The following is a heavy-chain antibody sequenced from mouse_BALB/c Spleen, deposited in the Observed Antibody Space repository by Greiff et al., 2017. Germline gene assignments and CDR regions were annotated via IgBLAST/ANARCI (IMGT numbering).Heavy chain of an antibody. CDR1: GFSLTSYG. CDR3: ARERAPQAAVAY. J-gene: IGHJ3*01. D-gene: IGHD3-2*02. Sequence: QVQLKESGPGLVAPSQSLSITCTVSGFSLTSYGVHWVRQPPGKGLEWLGVIWAGGSTNYNSALMSRLSISKDNSKSQVFLKMNSLQTDDTAMYYCARERAPQAAVAYWGQGTLVTVSA. CDR2: IWAGGST. V-gene: IGHV2-9*02.